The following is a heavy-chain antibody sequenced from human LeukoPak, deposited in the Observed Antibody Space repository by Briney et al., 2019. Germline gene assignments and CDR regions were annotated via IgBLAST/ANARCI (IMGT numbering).Heavy chain of an antibody. Sequence: ASVKVSCKASGYTFTRYAMSWVRQAPGQELEWMGWINTNTGSPTYAQGFTGRFVFSLDTSVSTAYLEISSLKAEDTAVYYCARDGSGGYYYYFDYWGQGTLVTVSS. CDR1: GYTFTRYA. J-gene: IGHJ4*02. CDR2: INTNTGSP. CDR3: ARDGSGGYYYYFDY. D-gene: IGHD3-22*01. V-gene: IGHV7-4-1*02.